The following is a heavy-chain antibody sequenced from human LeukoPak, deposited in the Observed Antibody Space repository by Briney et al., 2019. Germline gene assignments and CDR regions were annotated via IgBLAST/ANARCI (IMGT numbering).Heavy chain of an antibody. J-gene: IGHJ4*02. CDR3: AKGKRYPDY. V-gene: IGHV3-7*03. D-gene: IGHD1-1*01. CDR2: LNLDGSDK. CDR1: GFTFSESW. Sequence: GGSLRLSCVVSGFTFSESWMSWVRQAPGKGLGWVASLNLDGSDKYYVDSVKGRFTISRDNAKNSLYLQMDSLRVDDTAVYYCAKGKRYPDYWGQGTLVTVSS.